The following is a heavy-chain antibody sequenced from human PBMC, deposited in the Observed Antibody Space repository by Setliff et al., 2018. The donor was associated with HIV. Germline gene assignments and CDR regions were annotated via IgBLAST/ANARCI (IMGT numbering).Heavy chain of an antibody. Sequence: PSETLSLTCTVSGGSVSTSTYYWGWIRQLPGKGLEYIGTLSYRGTTHYNPSLKSRIALSIDSSKNQFSLNLHFVTATDSALYYCATTRPISTGYPGFFDSWGQGIVVTVSS. D-gene: IGHD3-9*01. J-gene: IGHJ4*02. V-gene: IGHV4-39*01. CDR2: LSYRGTT. CDR1: GGSVSTSTYY. CDR3: ATTRPISTGYPGFFDS.